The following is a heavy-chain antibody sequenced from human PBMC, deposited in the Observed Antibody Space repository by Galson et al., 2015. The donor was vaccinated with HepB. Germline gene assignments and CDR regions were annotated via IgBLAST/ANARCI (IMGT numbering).Heavy chain of an antibody. V-gene: IGHV3-9*01. D-gene: IGHD6-13*01. CDR2: ISWNSGSI. CDR3: AKAPQVEYSSSWYERPDYCYFDL. Sequence: SLRLSCAASGFTFDDYAMHWVRQAPGKGLEWVSGISWNSGSIGYADSVKGRFTIARDNAKNSLYLQMNSLRAEDTALYYCAKAPQVEYSSSWYERPDYCYFDLWGRGTLVTVSS. J-gene: IGHJ2*01. CDR1: GFTFDDYA.